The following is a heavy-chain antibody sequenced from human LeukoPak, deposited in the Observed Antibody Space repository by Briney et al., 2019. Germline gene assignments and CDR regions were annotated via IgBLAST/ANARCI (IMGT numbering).Heavy chain of an antibody. D-gene: IGHD3-22*01. CDR2: INPNSGGT. V-gene: IGHV1-2*02. CDR1: GYTFTGYY. CDR3: ARPRGNSYYDSSGYGD. J-gene: IGHJ4*02. Sequence: GASVKVSCKASGYTFTGYYMHWVRQAPGQGLEWMGWINPNSGGTNYAQKFQGRVTMTRDTSISTAYMELSRLRSDDTAVYYCARPRGNSYYDSSGYGDWGQGTLVTVSS.